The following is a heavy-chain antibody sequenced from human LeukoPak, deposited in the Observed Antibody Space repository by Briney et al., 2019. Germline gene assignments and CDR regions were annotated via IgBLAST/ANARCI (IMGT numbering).Heavy chain of an antibody. V-gene: IGHV4-39*07. CDR2: IYSSGNT. Sequence: SETLSLTCTVSGGSISSSSYYWGWIRQPPGKGLEWIGSIYSSGNTYYNPSLKSRVTISVDTSKNQFSLNLSSVTAADTAVYYCAREQARYGDFDYWGQGTLVTVSS. CDR1: GGSISSSSYY. J-gene: IGHJ4*02. D-gene: IGHD4-17*01. CDR3: AREQARYGDFDY.